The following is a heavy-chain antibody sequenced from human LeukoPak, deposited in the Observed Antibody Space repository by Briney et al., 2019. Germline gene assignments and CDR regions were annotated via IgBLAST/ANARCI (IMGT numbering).Heavy chain of an antibody. CDR1: GDSISNSD. V-gene: IGHV4-59*01. CDR3: GRASPIVNQ. J-gene: IGHJ4*02. CDR2: VHFSGTT. D-gene: IGHD1-14*01. Sequence: SETLSLTCTVSGDSISNSDWSWIRQPPGKGLEWIGYVHFSGTTHYNPSLDSRVTMSIDASKNQFSLSLNSVTAADTAVYFCGRASPIVNQWGQGILVTVSS.